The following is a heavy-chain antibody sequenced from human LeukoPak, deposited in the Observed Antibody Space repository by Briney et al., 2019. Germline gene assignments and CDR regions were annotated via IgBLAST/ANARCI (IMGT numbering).Heavy chain of an antibody. CDR1: GYTFTGYY. J-gene: IGHJ5*02. D-gene: IGHD6-13*01. V-gene: IGHV1-2*02. Sequence: ASVKVSCKASGYTFTGYYMHWVRQAPGQGLEWMGWINPNSGGTNYAQKFQGRVTMTRDTSISTAYMELSRLRSDDTAVYYCARARSWYDWFDPWGQGTLVTVSS. CDR3: ARARSWYDWFDP. CDR2: INPNSGGT.